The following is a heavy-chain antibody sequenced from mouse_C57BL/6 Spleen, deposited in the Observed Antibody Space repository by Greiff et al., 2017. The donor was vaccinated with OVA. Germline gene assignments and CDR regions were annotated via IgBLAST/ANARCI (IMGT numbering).Heavy chain of an antibody. Sequence: QVQLQQPGAELVKPGASVKLSCKASGYTFTSYWMHWVKQRPGQGLEWIGLIHPNSGSTNYNEKFKSKATLTVYKSSSTAYMQLSSLTSDDSAVYYCARYGDGGFAYWGQGTLVTVSA. V-gene: IGHV1-64*01. D-gene: IGHD2-13*01. J-gene: IGHJ3*01. CDR3: ARYGDGGFAY. CDR1: GYTFTSYW. CDR2: IHPNSGST.